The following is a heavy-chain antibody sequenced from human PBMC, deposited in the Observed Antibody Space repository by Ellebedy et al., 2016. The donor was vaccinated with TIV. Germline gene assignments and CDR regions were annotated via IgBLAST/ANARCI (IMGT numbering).Heavy chain of an antibody. CDR3: ARDPGGGGDYGDNWFDP. CDR2: IYKNGGT. D-gene: IGHD3-16*01. Sequence: GESLKISCAASGFSFRSYWMSWVRQAPGKGLEWVSLIYKNGGTNYTDSVNGRFTITRDDSKNTLYLQMNSLRAEDTAVYYCARDPGGGGDYGDNWFDPWGQGTLVTVSS. J-gene: IGHJ5*02. V-gene: IGHV3-66*01. CDR1: GFSFRSYW.